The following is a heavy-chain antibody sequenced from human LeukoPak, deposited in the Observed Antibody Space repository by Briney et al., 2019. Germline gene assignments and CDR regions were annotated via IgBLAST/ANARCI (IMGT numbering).Heavy chain of an antibody. D-gene: IGHD6-19*01. J-gene: IGHJ4*02. Sequence: SETLSLTCTVSGGSISSYFWSWIRQPPGKGLEWIGYIYNSGSTNYNPSLKSRVTISVYTSKNQFSLKLSSVTAADTAVYYCARDQGLSSGWYNPIREWGQGTLVTVSS. V-gene: IGHV4-59*01. CDR1: GGSISSYF. CDR2: IYNSGST. CDR3: ARDQGLSSGWYNPIRE.